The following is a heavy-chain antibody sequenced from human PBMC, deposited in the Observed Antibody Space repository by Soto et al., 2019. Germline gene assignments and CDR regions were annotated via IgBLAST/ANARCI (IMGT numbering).Heavy chain of an antibody. D-gene: IGHD3-10*01. CDR1: GYTFTSYD. Sequence: QVQLVQSGAEVKKPGASVKVSCKASGYTFTSYDINWVRQATGQGLEWMRWMNPNSGNTGYAQKFEGSVNMARNTSRSTDYMELSSLRSEDTAVYYCARGRFGAARGWFDPWGQGTLVTVSS. V-gene: IGHV1-8*01. J-gene: IGHJ5*02. CDR3: ARGRFGAARGWFDP. CDR2: MNPNSGNT.